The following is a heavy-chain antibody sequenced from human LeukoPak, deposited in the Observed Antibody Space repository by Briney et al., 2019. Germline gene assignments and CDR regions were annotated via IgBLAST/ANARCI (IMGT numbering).Heavy chain of an antibody. D-gene: IGHD3-10*01. Sequence: SETLSLTCAVYGGSFSGYYWSWIRQPPGKGLEGIGEINHSGSTNYNPSLTSRVTISVDTSKNQFSLKLSSVTAADTAVYYCARGKRPLLWFGELLRSPLTYNWFDPWGQGTLVTVSS. CDR1: GGSFSGYY. CDR2: INHSGST. V-gene: IGHV4-34*01. J-gene: IGHJ5*02. CDR3: ARGKRPLLWFGELLRSPLTYNWFDP.